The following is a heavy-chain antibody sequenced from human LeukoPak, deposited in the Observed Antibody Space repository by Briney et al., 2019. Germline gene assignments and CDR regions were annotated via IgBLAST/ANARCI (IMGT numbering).Heavy chain of an antibody. Sequence: ASVKVSCKASGYTFTSYGISWVRQAPGQGLEWMGWISAYNGNTNYAQKLQGRVTMTTDTSTSTAYMELRSLRSDDTAVYYCASSRRHITMVRGGPLWYYGMDVWGQGTTDTVSS. V-gene: IGHV1-18*01. CDR2: ISAYNGNT. D-gene: IGHD3-10*01. J-gene: IGHJ6*02. CDR3: ASSRRHITMVRGGPLWYYGMDV. CDR1: GYTFTSYG.